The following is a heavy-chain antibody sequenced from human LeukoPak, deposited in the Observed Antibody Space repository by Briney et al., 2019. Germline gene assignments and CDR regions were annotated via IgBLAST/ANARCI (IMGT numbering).Heavy chain of an antibody. CDR2: INHSGST. Sequence: SETLSLTCAVYGGSFSGYCWSWIREPPGKGLGWIGEINHSGSTNYNPYLKSRVTITRDTSKNQFSLKLSTVSAADTAVYYCARGGEQVDWAMVTFDYWGQGTLVTVSS. J-gene: IGHJ4*02. CDR3: ARGGEQVDWAMVTFDY. V-gene: IGHV4-34*01. D-gene: IGHD4/OR15-4a*01. CDR1: GGSFSGYC.